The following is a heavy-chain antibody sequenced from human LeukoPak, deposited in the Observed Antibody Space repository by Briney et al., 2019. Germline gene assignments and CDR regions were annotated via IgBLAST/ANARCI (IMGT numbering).Heavy chain of an antibody. CDR2: IYTSGSS. V-gene: IGHV4-4*07. J-gene: IGHJ5*01. D-gene: IGHD6-19*01. CDR3: GGTSGWYPAIDS. Sequence: SETLSLTCTVSGASIRSYYWNWIRQPAGKGLEWIGRIYTSGSSNYNPSLKSRVTMSVDTSNNQFSLKLGSVTAADTAVYYCGGTSGWYPAIDSWGQGTLVTVSS. CDR1: GASIRSYY.